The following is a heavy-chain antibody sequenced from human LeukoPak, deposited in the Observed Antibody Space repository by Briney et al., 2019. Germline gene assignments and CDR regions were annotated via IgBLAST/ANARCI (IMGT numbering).Heavy chain of an antibody. Sequence: RSGGSLRLSCVASGFTLSSYNMKWVRQAPGKRLEWVSSISWRSSDIEYADSVKGRFTISRDIDKKSLYLQMNSLRVEDTAVYYCAPYYYDSGSDYWGQGTLVTVSS. CDR2: ISWRSSDI. CDR3: APYYYDSGSDY. V-gene: IGHV3-21*01. D-gene: IGHD3-10*01. CDR1: GFTLSSYN. J-gene: IGHJ4*02.